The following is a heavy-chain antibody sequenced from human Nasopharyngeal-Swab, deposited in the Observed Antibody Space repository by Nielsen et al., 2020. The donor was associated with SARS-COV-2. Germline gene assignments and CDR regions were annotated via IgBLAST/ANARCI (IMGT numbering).Heavy chain of an antibody. CDR3: ARHRGSSGNHYCGLDV. CDR2: TSIRGTT. V-gene: IGHV4-61*02. CDR1: DDSLRRGGFY. D-gene: IGHD1-14*01. J-gene: IGHJ6*02. Sequence: SETLSLTCSVSDDSLRRGGFYWTWIWQPAGRGLEVIGRTSIRGTTNYSPPFKNRVTMSLDTSKIQFSLRLSSVTAADTAVYHCARHRGSSGNHYCGLDVWGQGTTVTVSS.